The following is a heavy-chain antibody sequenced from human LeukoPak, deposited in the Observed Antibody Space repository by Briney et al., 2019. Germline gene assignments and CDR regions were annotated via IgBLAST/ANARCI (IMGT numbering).Heavy chain of an antibody. Sequence: GGSLRLSCAASGFTFSSYAMHWVRQAPGKGLEYVSAISSNGGSTYYANSVKGRFTISRDNSKNTLYLQMGSLRAEDMAVYYCARYYGGNYGYWGQGTLVTVSS. D-gene: IGHD4-23*01. CDR3: ARYYGGNYGY. CDR2: ISSNGGST. J-gene: IGHJ4*02. V-gene: IGHV3-64*01. CDR1: GFTFSSYA.